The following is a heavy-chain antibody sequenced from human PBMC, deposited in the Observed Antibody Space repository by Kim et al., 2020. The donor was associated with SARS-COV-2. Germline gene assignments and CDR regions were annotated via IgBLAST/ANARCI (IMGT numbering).Heavy chain of an antibody. D-gene: IGHD3-22*01. CDR3: ARVRVSYYYDTQFRGREDYYYGMDV. V-gene: IGHV7-4-1*02. CDR2: INTNTGNP. Sequence: ASVKVSCKASGYTFTSYAMNWVRQAPGQGLEWMGWINTNTGNPTYAQGFTGRFVFSLDTSVSTAYLQISSLKAEDTVVYYCARVRVSYYYDTQFRGREDYYYGMDVWGQGTTVTVSS. J-gene: IGHJ6*02. CDR1: GYTFTSYA.